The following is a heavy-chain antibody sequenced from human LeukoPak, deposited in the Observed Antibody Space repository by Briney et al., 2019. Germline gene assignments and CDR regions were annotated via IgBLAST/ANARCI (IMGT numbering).Heavy chain of an antibody. CDR2: IRRGANSYTT. CDR3: SRDGGEGGNSAFDI. CDR1: GFTFSDYI. D-gene: IGHD3-16*01. Sequence: GGSLRLSCAASGFTFSDYILDWVRQAPGKGLEWVGRIRRGANSYTTEYAASVKGRFTISRDDSKNSLYLHMDSLKTEDTAVYHCSRDGGEGGNSAFDIWGQGTMVTVSS. J-gene: IGHJ3*02. V-gene: IGHV3-72*01.